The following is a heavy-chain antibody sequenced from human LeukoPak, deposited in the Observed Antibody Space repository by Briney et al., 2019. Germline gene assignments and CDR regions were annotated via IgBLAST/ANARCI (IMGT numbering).Heavy chain of an antibody. CDR1: GGTFSGDT. CDR2: IIPIFGTA. V-gene: IGHV1-69*05. CDR3: AGGPPYSSSIYYYYYYMDV. D-gene: IGHD6-6*01. J-gene: IGHJ6*03. Sequence: ASVKVSCKGSGGTFSGDTFSWVRQAPGQGLEWIGGIIPIFGTANYAQKFQGRVTITTDESTSTAYMELSSLRSEDTAVYYCAGGPPYSSSIYYYYYYMDVWGKGTTVTVSS.